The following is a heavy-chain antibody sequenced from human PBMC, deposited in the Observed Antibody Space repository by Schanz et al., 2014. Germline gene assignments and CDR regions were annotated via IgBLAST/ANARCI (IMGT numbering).Heavy chain of an antibody. CDR1: GFTFSSYA. V-gene: IGHV3-48*01. Sequence: EVQLLESGGGLVQPGGSLRLSCAASGFTFSSYAMSWVRQAPGKGLEWLSYIATSSSTRHYADSVKGRVTISRDNAKNSVSLQMRRLRVEDTAVYYCAKDSTHIDIVLVPTAIDYWGQGTLVTVSS. CDR2: IATSSSTR. J-gene: IGHJ4*02. D-gene: IGHD2-2*01. CDR3: AKDSTHIDIVLVPTAIDY.